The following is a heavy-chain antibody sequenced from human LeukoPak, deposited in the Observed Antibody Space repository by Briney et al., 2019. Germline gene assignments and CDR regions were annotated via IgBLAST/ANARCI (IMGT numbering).Heavy chain of an antibody. V-gene: IGHV1-69*04. Sequence: SVKVSCKASGVTFSSYTISWVRQAPGQGLEWMGRIIPILGIANYAQKFQGRVTITADKSTSTAYMELSSLRSEDTAVYYCARDSGYSSGWPKYYFDYWGQGTLVTVSS. D-gene: IGHD6-19*01. CDR3: ARDSGYSSGWPKYYFDY. CDR1: GVTFSSYT. CDR2: IIPILGIA. J-gene: IGHJ4*02.